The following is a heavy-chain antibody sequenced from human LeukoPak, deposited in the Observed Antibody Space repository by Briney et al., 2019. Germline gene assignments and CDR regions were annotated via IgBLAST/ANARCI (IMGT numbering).Heavy chain of an antibody. V-gene: IGHV4-59*01. Sequence: QTSQTLSLTCTVSGGSISSYYWSWIRQPPGKGLEWIGYIYYSGSTNYNPSLKSRVTISVDTSKNQFSLKLSSVTAADTAVYYCARTIIVPAAIRRLDYYYYMDVWGKGTTVTVSS. D-gene: IGHD2-2*01. CDR1: GGSISSYY. CDR3: ARTIIVPAAIRRLDYYYYMDV. J-gene: IGHJ6*03. CDR2: IYYSGST.